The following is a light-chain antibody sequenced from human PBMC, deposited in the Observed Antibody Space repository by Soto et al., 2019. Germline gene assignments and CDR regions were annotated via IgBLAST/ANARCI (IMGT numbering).Light chain of an antibody. CDR3: CSYGVGA. V-gene: IGLV2-23*02. CDR1: SSDVGSYNL. J-gene: IGLJ3*02. CDR2: EVS. Sequence: QSVLTQPASVSGSPGQSITISCTGTSSDVGSYNLVSWYQQHPGKAPKLMIYEVSKRPSGVSNRFSGSKSGNTASLTISGLQAEDEADYYCCSYGVGAFGGGTKVTVL.